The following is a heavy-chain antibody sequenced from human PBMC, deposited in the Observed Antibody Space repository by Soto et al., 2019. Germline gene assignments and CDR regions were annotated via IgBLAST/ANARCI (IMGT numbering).Heavy chain of an antibody. Sequence: SETLSLTCTVSGGSISSYYWSWIRQPPGKGLEWIGYIYYSGSTNYNPSLKSRVTISVDTSKNQFSLKLSSVTAADTAVYYCARGGVTTVTTFDYWGQGTLVTVSS. V-gene: IGHV4-59*01. CDR2: IYYSGST. CDR3: ARGGVTTVTTFDY. CDR1: GGSISSYY. D-gene: IGHD4-17*01. J-gene: IGHJ4*02.